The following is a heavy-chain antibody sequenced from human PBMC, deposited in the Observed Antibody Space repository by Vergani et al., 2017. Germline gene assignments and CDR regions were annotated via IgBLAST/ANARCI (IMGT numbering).Heavy chain of an antibody. CDR1: GGSISSYY. CDR2: INHSGST. V-gene: IGHV4-34*01. Sequence: QVQLQESGPGLVKPSETLSLTCTVSGGSISSYYWSWIRQPPGKGLEWIGEINHSGSTNYNPSLKSRVTISVDTSKNQFSLKLSSVTAADTAVYYCARGLFPKYCSGCSCYRTTEYFQHWGQGTLVTVSS. D-gene: IGHD2-15*01. CDR3: ARGLFPKYCSGCSCYRTTEYFQH. J-gene: IGHJ1*01.